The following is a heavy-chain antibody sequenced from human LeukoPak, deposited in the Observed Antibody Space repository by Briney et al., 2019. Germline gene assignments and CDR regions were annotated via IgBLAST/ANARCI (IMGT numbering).Heavy chain of an antibody. CDR2: ISSSGSTI. CDR3: ARSMVRGANYMDV. Sequence: GSLRLSCAASGFTFSSYEMNWVRQAPGKGLEWVSYISSSGSTIYYADSVKGRFTISRDNAKNSLYLQMNSLRAEDTAVYYCARSMVRGANYMDVWGKGTTVTISS. CDR1: GFTFSSYE. D-gene: IGHD3-10*01. J-gene: IGHJ6*03. V-gene: IGHV3-48*03.